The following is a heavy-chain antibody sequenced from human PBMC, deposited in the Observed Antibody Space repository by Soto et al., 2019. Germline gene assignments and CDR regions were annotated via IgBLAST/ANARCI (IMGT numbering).Heavy chain of an antibody. CDR1: GFTFSSYA. V-gene: IGHV3-30-3*01. CDR2: ISYDGSNK. J-gene: IGHJ5*02. CDR3: ARQLFTPLDIVLVPRERWPLSVPPTGWFDP. D-gene: IGHD2-2*01. Sequence: QVQLVESGGGVVQPGRSLRLSCAASGFTFSSYAMHWVRQAPGKGLEWVAVISYDGSNKYYADSVKGRFTISRDNSKNTLYLQMNSLRAEDTAVYYCARQLFTPLDIVLVPRERWPLSVPPTGWFDPWGQGTLVTVSS.